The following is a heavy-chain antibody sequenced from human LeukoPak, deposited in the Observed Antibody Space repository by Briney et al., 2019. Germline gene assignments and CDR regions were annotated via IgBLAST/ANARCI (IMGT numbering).Heavy chain of an antibody. J-gene: IGHJ4*02. CDR3: ARAGLTAYFDY. Sequence: SVKVSCKASGYTFTGYYMHWVRLAPGQGLEWMGWIIPIFGTASSAQKFQGRVTITADESTSTAYMELSSLRSEDTAVYYCARAGLTAYFDYWGQGTLVTVSS. V-gene: IGHV1-69*13. CDR1: GYTFTGYY. CDR2: IIPIFGTA.